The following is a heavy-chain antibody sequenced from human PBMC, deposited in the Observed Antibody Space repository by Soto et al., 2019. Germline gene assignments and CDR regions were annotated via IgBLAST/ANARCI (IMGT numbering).Heavy chain of an antibody. J-gene: IGHJ4*01. V-gene: IGHV5-51*01. CDR2: VYLADPVV. Sequence: PGESIKIWCQGTWNRFAGPWIAGVRQNPWKSLEWLGNVYLADPVVRYSPGFEGQVTISADKSINTAYLQSLNLKASDTTMYYCKKGTSRPFDSGGHGTRVTV. D-gene: IGHD2-2*01. CDR1: WNRFAGPW. CDR3: KKGTSRPFDS.